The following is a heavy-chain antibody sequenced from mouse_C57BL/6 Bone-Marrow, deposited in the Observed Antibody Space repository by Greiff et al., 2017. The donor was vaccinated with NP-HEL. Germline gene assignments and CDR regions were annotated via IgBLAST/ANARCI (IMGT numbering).Heavy chain of an antibody. CDR1: GYAFTNYL. CDR3: ARPVVATDAMDY. J-gene: IGHJ4*01. D-gene: IGHD1-1*01. V-gene: IGHV1-54*01. CDR2: INPGSGGT. Sequence: VQLQQSGAELVRPGTSVKVSCKASGYAFTNYLIEWVKQRPGQGLEWIGVINPGSGGTNYNEKFKGKATLTADKSSSTAYMQLSSLTSEDSAVYSCARPVVATDAMDYWGQGTSVTVSS.